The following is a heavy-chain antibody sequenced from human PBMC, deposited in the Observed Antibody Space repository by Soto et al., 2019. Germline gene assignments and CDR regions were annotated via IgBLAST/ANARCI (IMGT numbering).Heavy chain of an antibody. V-gene: IGHV1-3*01. CDR1: GYTFSDYY. Sequence: ASVNVSCKSSGYTFSDYYVHWVRQSPGQRLEWMGWINAGNGNTKYSQKFQGRVTITRDTSASTAYMELSSLRSEDTAVYYCATPYYDFWSGHPRPDYYYYGMDVWGQGTTVTVSS. D-gene: IGHD3-3*01. CDR2: INAGNGNT. J-gene: IGHJ6*02. CDR3: ATPYYDFWSGHPRPDYYYYGMDV.